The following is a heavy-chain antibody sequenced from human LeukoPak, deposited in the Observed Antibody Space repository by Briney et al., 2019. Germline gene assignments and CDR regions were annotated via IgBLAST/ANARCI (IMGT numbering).Heavy chain of an antibody. J-gene: IGHJ4*02. D-gene: IGHD3-22*01. Sequence: ASVKVSCKASGYTFTSYGISWVRQAPGQGLEGMGWISAYNGNTNYAQKLQGRVTMTTDTSTSTAYVELRSLRSDDTAVYYCARFLNYDSSGYYFGWSQDDYWGQGTLVTVSS. CDR1: GYTFTSYG. V-gene: IGHV1-18*01. CDR2: ISAYNGNT. CDR3: ARFLNYDSSGYYFGWSQDDY.